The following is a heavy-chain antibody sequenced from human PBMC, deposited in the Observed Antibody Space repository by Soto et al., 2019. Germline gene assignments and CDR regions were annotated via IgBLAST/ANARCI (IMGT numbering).Heavy chain of an antibody. CDR3: ARDSSGRSKGFDY. J-gene: IGHJ4*02. D-gene: IGHD6-19*01. Sequence: QVQLVQSGAEVKKPGASVKVSCKASGYTFSNYGISWVRQAPGHGLEWMGWISGYNGNTNYAQKLQGRVTMTTDTSTSTASLELRSLRSDDTAVYYCARDSSGRSKGFDYWGQGTLVTDSS. CDR1: GYTFSNYG. V-gene: IGHV1-18*01. CDR2: ISGYNGNT.